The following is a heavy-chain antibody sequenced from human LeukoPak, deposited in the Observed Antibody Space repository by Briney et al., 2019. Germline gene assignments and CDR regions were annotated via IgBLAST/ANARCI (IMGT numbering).Heavy chain of an antibody. V-gene: IGHV3-23*01. CDR2: ISGSGGST. CDR1: GFTFSDYW. Sequence: GGSLRLSCAASGFTFSDYWMTWVRQAPGKGLEWVSAISGSGGSTYYADSVKGRFTISRDNSKNTLYLQMNSLRAEDTAVYYCAKDSTTYYYGSGSDYWGQGTLVTVSS. J-gene: IGHJ4*02. D-gene: IGHD3-10*01. CDR3: AKDSTTYYYGSGSDY.